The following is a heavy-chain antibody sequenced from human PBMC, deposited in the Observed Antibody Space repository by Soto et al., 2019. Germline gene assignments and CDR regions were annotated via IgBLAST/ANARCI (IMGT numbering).Heavy chain of an antibody. CDR2: IYSSGTT. V-gene: IGHV4-59*01. Sequence: LXLTCSVAGGSIRSYYWSWIRQPPGKGLEWIGYIYSSGTTNYNPSLQSRVTISGDTSKKQISLNLRSVTAADTAVYYCARSADTIPGTLIWGEVLDIWGQGTKVTVSS. D-gene: IGHD1-1*01. CDR3: ARSADTIPGTLIWGEVLDI. J-gene: IGHJ3*02. CDR1: GGSIRSYY.